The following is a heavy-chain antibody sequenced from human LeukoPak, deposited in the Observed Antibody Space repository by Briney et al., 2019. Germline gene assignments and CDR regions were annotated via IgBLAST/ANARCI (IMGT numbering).Heavy chain of an antibody. CDR3: ARGLGDYVLY. J-gene: IGHJ4*02. CDR1: GFTFSSYS. CDR2: ISSSSSYI. V-gene: IGHV3-21*01. D-gene: IGHD3-16*01. Sequence: GGSLRLSCAASGFTFSSYSMNWVRQAPGKGLEWVSSISSSSSYIYYADSVKGRFTISSDNAKNSLYLQMNSLRAEDTAVYHCARGLGDYVLYWGQGTLVTVSS.